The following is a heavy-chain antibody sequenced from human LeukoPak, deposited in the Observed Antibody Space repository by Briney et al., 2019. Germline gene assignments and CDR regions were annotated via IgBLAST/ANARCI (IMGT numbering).Heavy chain of an antibody. D-gene: IGHD2-2*01. V-gene: IGHV4-30-4*08. CDR2: MYYSGST. CDR1: GGFISSGDYY. J-gene: IGHJ4*02. Sequence: PSEALSLTCTVSGGFISSGDYYSSWIRQPPGKALEWIGDMYYSGSTYYHPSPKSRVTISADTCNNQSPLKLSSVTAADTAVYYCAREGRTGPAAPFDYWGQGTLVTVSS. CDR3: AREGRTGPAAPFDY.